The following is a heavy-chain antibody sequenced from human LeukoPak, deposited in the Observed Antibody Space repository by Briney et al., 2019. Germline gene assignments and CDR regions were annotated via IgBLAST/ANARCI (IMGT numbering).Heavy chain of an antibody. CDR2: IYPGDSDT. Sequence: EESLKISCKGSGYSFTSYWIGWVRQMPGKGLEWMGIIYPGDSDTRYSPPFQGQVTISADKSISTAYLQWSSLKASDTAMYYCARQTYYDYVWGSYRPGSFDYWGQGTLVTVSS. J-gene: IGHJ4*02. D-gene: IGHD3-16*02. CDR1: GYSFTSYW. V-gene: IGHV5-51*01. CDR3: ARQTYYDYVWGSYRPGSFDY.